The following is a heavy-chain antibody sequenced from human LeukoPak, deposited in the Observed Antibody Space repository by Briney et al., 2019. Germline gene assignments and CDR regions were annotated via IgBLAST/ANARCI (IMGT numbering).Heavy chain of an antibody. CDR1: GGSISSSSYY. Sequence: PSETLSLACTVSGGSISSSSYYWGWIRQPPGKGLEWIGEINHSGSTNYNPPLKSRVTISVDTSKNQFSLKLSSVTAADTAVYYCARSQVYGSGSYPFDYWGQGTLVTVSS. V-gene: IGHV4-39*07. CDR2: INHSGST. J-gene: IGHJ4*02. D-gene: IGHD3-10*01. CDR3: ARSQVYGSGSYPFDY.